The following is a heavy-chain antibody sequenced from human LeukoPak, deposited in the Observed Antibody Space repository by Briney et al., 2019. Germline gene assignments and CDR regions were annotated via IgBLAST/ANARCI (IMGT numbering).Heavy chain of an antibody. J-gene: IGHJ4*02. V-gene: IGHV1-18*01. Sequence: APVKVSCKASGYTFTSYGISWVRQAPGQGLEWMGWISAYNGNTNYAQKLQGRVNMTTDTSTSTAYMELRSLRSDDPAVYYCARSFQNTFDYWGQGTLVTVSS. CDR3: ARSFQNTFDY. CDR1: GYTFTSYG. CDR2: ISAYNGNT.